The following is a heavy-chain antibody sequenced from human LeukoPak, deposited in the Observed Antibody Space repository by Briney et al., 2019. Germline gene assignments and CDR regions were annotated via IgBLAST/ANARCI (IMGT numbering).Heavy chain of an antibody. J-gene: IGHJ4*02. V-gene: IGHV5-51*01. CDR2: IYPGDSDT. CDR3: ARPPSRDGYNLGY. Sequence: PGASLQISCQGSGYIFTSYWIGWVRQLPGKGLEWMGIIYPGDSDTRYSPSFQGQVTISADKSISTAYLQWSSLKASDTAMYYCARPPSRDGYNLGYWGQGTLVTVSS. D-gene: IGHD5-24*01. CDR1: GYIFTSYW.